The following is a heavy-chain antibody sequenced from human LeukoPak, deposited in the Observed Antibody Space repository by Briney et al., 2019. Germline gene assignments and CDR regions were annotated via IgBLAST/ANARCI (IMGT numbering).Heavy chain of an antibody. V-gene: IGHV4-4*07. J-gene: IGHJ4*02. CDR2: IYTSGST. Sequence: SETLSLTCTVSGGSISTYYWSWIRQPAGKGLEWIGRIYTSGSTSYNPSLKSRVTMSVDTPKSQFSLKLTSVTAADTAMYYCARAPSADLYFDCWGQGTLVTVSS. CDR1: GGSISTYY. CDR3: ARAPSADLYFDC.